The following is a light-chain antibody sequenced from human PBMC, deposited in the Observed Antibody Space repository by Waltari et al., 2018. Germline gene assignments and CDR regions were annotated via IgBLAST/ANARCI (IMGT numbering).Light chain of an antibody. CDR1: QGIRND. CDR2: AAS. V-gene: IGKV1-6*01. CDR3: LQDYTFPYT. Sequence: AIQMTQSPSSLSASVGHRVTITCRASQGIRNDLGWYQQKPGKAPKLLINAASSLQSGVPSKFSGSGSGTDFTLTISSLQPEDFATYYCLQDYTFPYTFGQGTKLEIK. J-gene: IGKJ2*01.